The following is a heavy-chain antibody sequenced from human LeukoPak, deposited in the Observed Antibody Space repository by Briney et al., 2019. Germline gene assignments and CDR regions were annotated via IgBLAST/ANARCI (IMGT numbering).Heavy chain of an antibody. Sequence: GGSLRLSCAASGFTFSSYWMHWVRQAPGKGLEWVSRINSDGSSTSYADSVKGRFTISRDNAKNTLYLQMNSLRAEDTAVYYCAPWGVWFGEFPPRPSWGQGTLVTVSS. CDR3: APWGVWFGEFPPRPS. CDR2: INSDGSST. J-gene: IGHJ5*02. D-gene: IGHD3-10*01. V-gene: IGHV3-74*01. CDR1: GFTFSSYW.